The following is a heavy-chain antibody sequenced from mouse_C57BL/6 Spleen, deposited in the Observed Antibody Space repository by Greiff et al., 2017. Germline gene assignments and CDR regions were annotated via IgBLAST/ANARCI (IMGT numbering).Heavy chain of an antibody. J-gene: IGHJ2*01. Sequence: VQLQQSGPELVKPGASVKISCKASGYTFTDYYMNWVKQSHGKSLEWIGDINPNNGGTSYNQKFKGKATLTVDKSSSTAYMELRSLTSEDSAVYYCAGDYSNTGGNFDDWGQGTTLTVSS. CDR2: INPNNGGT. CDR3: AGDYSNTGGNFDD. V-gene: IGHV1-26*01. D-gene: IGHD2-5*01. CDR1: GYTFTDYY.